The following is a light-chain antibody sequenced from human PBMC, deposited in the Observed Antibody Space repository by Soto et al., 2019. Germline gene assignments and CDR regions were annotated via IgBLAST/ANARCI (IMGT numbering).Light chain of an antibody. Sequence: DIQMTQSPSSLSASIGDRVTITCRASQGISNFLAWYQQKPGKVPKLLIYGASTLQSGVPSRISGSGSGTDFTLAISSLQPEDAATYYCQKYNSAPLTFGGGTKVEIK. V-gene: IGKV1-27*01. J-gene: IGKJ4*01. CDR2: GAS. CDR3: QKYNSAPLT. CDR1: QGISNF.